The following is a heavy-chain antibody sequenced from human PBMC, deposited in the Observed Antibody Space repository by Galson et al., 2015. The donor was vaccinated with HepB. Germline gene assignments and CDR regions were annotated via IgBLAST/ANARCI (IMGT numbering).Heavy chain of an antibody. CDR3: ARVGGSGSYYPPYYYYYMDV. CDR1: GYTFTSYD. V-gene: IGHV1-8*01. CDR2: MNPNRGNT. Sequence: SVKVSCKASGYTFTSYDINWVRQATGQGLEWMGWMNPNRGNTGYAQKFQGRFTMTRNTSISTAYMELSSLRSEDTAVYYCARVGGSGSYYPPYYYYYMDVWGKGTTVTVSS. D-gene: IGHD3-10*01. J-gene: IGHJ6*03.